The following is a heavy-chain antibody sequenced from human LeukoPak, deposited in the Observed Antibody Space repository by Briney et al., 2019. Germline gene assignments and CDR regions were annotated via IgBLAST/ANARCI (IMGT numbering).Heavy chain of an antibody. J-gene: IGHJ1*01. CDR2: ISSSGSTI. CDR1: GFTFSGYS. Sequence: PGGSLRLSCAGSGFTFSGYSMNWVRQAPGKGLEWVSYISSSGSTIKYADSVKGRFTISRDNAKNSLYLQMNSLRAEDTAVYYCAREVGATNAEYFQHWGQGTLVTVSS. V-gene: IGHV3-48*01. CDR3: AREVGATNAEYFQH. D-gene: IGHD1-26*01.